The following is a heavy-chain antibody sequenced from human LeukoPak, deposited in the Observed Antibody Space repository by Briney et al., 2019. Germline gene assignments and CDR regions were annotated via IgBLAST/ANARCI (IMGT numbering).Heavy chain of an antibody. V-gene: IGHV3-11*04. D-gene: IGHD6-13*01. CDR2: TSSSGSNI. CDR1: GFTFSDYY. Sequence: PGGSLRLSCAASGFTFSDYYMSWVRQAPGKGLGWVSYTSSSGSNIYYADSVKGRFTISRDNAKNSLYLKMNSLRAEDTAVYYCARVRSSSARWFDPWGQGTLVTVSS. CDR3: ARVRSSSARWFDP. J-gene: IGHJ5*02.